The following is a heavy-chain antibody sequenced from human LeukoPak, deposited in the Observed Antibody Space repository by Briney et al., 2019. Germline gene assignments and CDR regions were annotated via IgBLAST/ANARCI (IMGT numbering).Heavy chain of an antibody. J-gene: IGHJ4*02. V-gene: IGHV1-18*01. CDR2: ISTYNGNT. D-gene: IGHD2-8*01. CDR3: ARVSRVLMVYALDY. Sequence: GASVKVSCKAPGYTFTSYGISWVRQAPGPGLEWMGWISTYNGNTNYAQKLQGRVTMTTDTSTSTAYMELRSLRSDDTAVYYCARVSRVLMVYALDYWGQGTLVTVSS. CDR1: GYTFTSYG.